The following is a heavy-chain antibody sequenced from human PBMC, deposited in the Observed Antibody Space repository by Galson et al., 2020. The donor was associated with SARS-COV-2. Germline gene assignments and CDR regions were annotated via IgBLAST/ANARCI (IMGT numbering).Heavy chain of an antibody. CDR1: GYRFTSYW. Sequence: GESLKISCQASGYRFTSYWIGWVRQMPGKGLEWMGIVFPGDSETRYSPSFQGQVPISADKSISTAYLQWSSLKASDTAMYYCARHTADCSNGICYADYYHGRDVWGQGTAVTVS. CDR2: VFPGDSET. V-gene: IGHV5-51*01. CDR3: ARHTADCSNGICYADYYHGRDV. J-gene: IGHJ6*02. D-gene: IGHD2-8*01.